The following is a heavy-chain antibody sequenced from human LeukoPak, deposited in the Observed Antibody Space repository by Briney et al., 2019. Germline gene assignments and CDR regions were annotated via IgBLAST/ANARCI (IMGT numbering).Heavy chain of an antibody. CDR3: SRSLLVTTPHFDY. V-gene: IGHV4-59*08. CDR2: IYYSGST. CDR1: GGSISSYY. D-gene: IGHD4-17*01. J-gene: IGHJ4*02. Sequence: PSETLSLTCTVSGVSGGSISSYYLSWIRQPPGKGLEWIGYIYYSGSTNSNPSLKSRVSISVDTPKNQFSLKLNSVTAADTAVYYCSRSLLVTTPHFDYWGQGILVTVSS.